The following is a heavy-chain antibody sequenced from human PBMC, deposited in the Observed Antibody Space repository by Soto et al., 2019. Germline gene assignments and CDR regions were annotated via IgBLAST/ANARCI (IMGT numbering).Heavy chain of an antibody. CDR1: GGSFSGYY. CDR3: ARGYAHSLY. Sequence: QVQLQQWGAGLLKPSETLSLTCAVYGGSFSGYYWSWILQPPGKGLEWIGEINHSGSTNYNPSLKSRVTISVDTSKNQFSLKLSSVTAADTAMYYCARGYAHSLYWGQGTLVTVSS. CDR2: INHSGST. V-gene: IGHV4-34*01. J-gene: IGHJ4*02.